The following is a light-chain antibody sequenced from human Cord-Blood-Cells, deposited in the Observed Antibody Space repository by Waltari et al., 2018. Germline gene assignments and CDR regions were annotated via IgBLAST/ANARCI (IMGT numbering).Light chain of an antibody. CDR2: STN. CDR1: SGSVSTSYY. J-gene: IGLJ3*02. Sequence: QTVVTQEPSFSVSPGGTVTPPCGLSSGSVSTSYYPSWYQQTPGQAPRTLIYSTNTRSSGVPDRFSGSILVNKAALTITGAQADDESDYYCVLYMGSGIWVFGGGTKLTVL. V-gene: IGLV8-61*01. CDR3: VLYMGSGIWV.